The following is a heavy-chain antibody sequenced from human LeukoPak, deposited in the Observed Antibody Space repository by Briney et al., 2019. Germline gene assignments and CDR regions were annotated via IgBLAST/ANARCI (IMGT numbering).Heavy chain of an antibody. CDR3: ARLPTTTVTSRFDY. CDR2: IYYSGST. D-gene: IGHD4-17*01. V-gene: IGHV4-59*01. J-gene: IGHJ4*02. CDR1: GGSISSYY. Sequence: SETLSLTCTVSGGSISSYYWNWIRQPPGKGLEWIGYIYYSGSTNYNPSLKSRVTISVDTSKNHFSLKLSSVTAADTAIYYCARLPTTTVTSRFDYWGQGILVTVSS.